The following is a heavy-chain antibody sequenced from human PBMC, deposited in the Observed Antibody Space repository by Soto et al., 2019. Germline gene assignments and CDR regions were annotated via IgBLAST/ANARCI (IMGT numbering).Heavy chain of an antibody. CDR1: GFTFSSYG. J-gene: IGHJ4*02. CDR2: ISYDGSNK. Sequence: QVQLVESGGGVVQPGRSLRLSCAASGFTFSSYGMHWVRQAPGKGLEWVAVISYDGSNKYYADSVKARFTISRDNSKNTLYLQRNSLGAEDTAVYYWAKDRRKVVVAAPFDYWGQGALVTVSS. V-gene: IGHV3-30*18. CDR3: AKDRRKVVVAAPFDY. D-gene: IGHD2-15*01.